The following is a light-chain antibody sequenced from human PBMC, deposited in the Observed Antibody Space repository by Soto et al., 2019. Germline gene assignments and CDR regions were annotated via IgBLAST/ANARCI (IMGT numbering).Light chain of an antibody. CDR2: DVN. V-gene: IGLV2-14*01. CDR3: SSYRSGSTLV. Sequence: QSALTKPASVSGSPGQSITISCTGTSSDVGGSNYVSWYQQHPGKAPKLMIYDVNNRPSGISNRFSGSKSGNTASLTISGLQAEDEADYYCSSYRSGSTLVFCGGTKLTV. CDR1: SSDVGGSNY. J-gene: IGLJ2*01.